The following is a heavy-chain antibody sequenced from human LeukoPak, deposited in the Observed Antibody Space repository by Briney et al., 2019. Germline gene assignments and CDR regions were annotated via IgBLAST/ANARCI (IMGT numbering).Heavy chain of an antibody. CDR2: INPNSGGT. Sequence: ASVKVSCTASGYTFTSYYMHWVRQAPGQGLEWMGRINPNSGGTNYAQEFQGRVTMTRDTSISTAYMELSRLRSDDTAVYYCARDGYDYRYYYYYMDVWGKGTTVTVSS. D-gene: IGHD4-11*01. CDR1: GYTFTSYY. V-gene: IGHV1-2*06. CDR3: ARDGYDYRYYYYYMDV. J-gene: IGHJ6*03.